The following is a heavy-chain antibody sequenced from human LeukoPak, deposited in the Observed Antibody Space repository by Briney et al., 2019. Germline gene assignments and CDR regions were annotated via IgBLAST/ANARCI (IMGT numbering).Heavy chain of an antibody. CDR2: ISGSGGST. CDR3: ARTIPGPSSPYYFDY. V-gene: IGHV3-23*01. J-gene: IGHJ4*02. CDR1: GFTFSSYA. Sequence: GGSLRLSCAASGFTFSSYAMSGVRQAPGKGLEWVSAISGSGGSTYYADSVKGRFTISRDNSKNTLYLQMNSLRAEDTAVYYCARTIPGPSSPYYFDYWGQGTLVTVSS. D-gene: IGHD1-7*01.